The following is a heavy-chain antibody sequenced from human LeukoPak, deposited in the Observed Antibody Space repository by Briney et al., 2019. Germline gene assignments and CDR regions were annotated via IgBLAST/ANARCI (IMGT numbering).Heavy chain of an antibody. CDR2: INQDGSKD. D-gene: IGHD5-12*01. J-gene: IGHJ4*02. V-gene: IGHV3-7*01. CDR1: GFTLSNNW. Sequence: GGSLRLSCAASGFTLSNNWMTWVSQAPGKGMEWVAHINQDGSKDYYMDSVKARFTISRDNAKDSLSLQMNSLRAEDTAVYYCVRDGGVSGYDLLDYWGQGTLVTVSS. CDR3: VRDGGVSGYDLLDY.